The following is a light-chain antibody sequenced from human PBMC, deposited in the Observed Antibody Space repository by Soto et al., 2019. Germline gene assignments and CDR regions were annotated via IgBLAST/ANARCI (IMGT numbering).Light chain of an antibody. V-gene: IGKV3-15*01. J-gene: IGKJ2*01. CDR1: QTGSRS. CDR3: QQYIDWPPYT. CDR2: GAS. Sequence: EVVLTQSPATLSVSPGERATLSCRASQTGSRSLAWYQQKPGQAPRLLIYGASMRATGVPDRFSGSGSGTDFTLTINSLQSEDFAVYYCQQYIDWPPYTFGQGTKVEI.